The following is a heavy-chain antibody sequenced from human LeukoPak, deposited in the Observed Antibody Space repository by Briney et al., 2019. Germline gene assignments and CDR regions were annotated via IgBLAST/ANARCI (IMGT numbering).Heavy chain of an antibody. CDR3: ARDPLRSYNWFDP. CDR1: GFTFDDYG. Sequence: PGGSLRLSCAASGFTFDDYGMSWVRQAPGKGLEWVSDINWNGDSTGYADSVKGRFTISRDNAKNSLYLQMNSLRAEDTAVYYCARDPLRSYNWFDPWGQGTLVTVSS. V-gene: IGHV3-20*04. CDR2: INWNGDST. J-gene: IGHJ5*02.